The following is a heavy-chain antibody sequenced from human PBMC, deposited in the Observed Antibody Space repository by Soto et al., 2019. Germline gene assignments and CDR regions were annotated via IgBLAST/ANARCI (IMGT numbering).Heavy chain of an antibody. Sequence: QVQLVQSGAEVKKPGASVKVSCKASGYTFTSYGISWVRQAPGQGLEWMGWISAYNGNTNYAQKLQATVTMTTVTSTGTAYMDLSSLSSDDTAVYYGAGARIVGASSPWFDHLFQGTLVTV. V-gene: IGHV1-18*01. J-gene: IGHJ5*02. CDR1: GYTFTSYG. CDR2: ISAYNGNT. D-gene: IGHD1-26*01. CDR3: AGARIVGASSPWFDH.